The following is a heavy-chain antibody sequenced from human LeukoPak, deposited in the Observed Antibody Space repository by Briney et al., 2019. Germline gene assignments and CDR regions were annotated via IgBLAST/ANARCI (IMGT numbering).Heavy chain of an antibody. CDR1: GGSISSGD. V-gene: IGHV3-23*01. CDR3: AKDLNSGSGSYSWGLFDY. J-gene: IGHJ4*02. CDR2: ISGSGGST. Sequence: LSLTCTVSGGSISSGDYWSWIRQPPGKGLEWVPGISGSGGSTVYADSVKGRFTISRDNSKNTLYLQMNSLRAEDTAVYYCAKDLNSGSGSYSWGLFDYWGQGNLVTVSS. D-gene: IGHD3-10*01.